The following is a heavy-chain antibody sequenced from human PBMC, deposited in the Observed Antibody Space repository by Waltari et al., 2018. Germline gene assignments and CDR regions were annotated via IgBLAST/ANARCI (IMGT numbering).Heavy chain of an antibody. CDR1: GYPFTDCA. D-gene: IGHD1-1*01. J-gene: IGHJ4*02. CDR3: VRGYHGGAWIVDY. Sequence: QVQLVQSGAEVKKPGASVKVSCQASGYPFTDCAIHWVRQAPGHRLEWMGWINSNSGNIEVSQKFGGRVTITRDTYLSTAYMEMGSLRYEDTSIYYCVRGYHGGAWIVDYWGQGTPVTVSS. CDR2: INSNSGNI. V-gene: IGHV1-3*01.